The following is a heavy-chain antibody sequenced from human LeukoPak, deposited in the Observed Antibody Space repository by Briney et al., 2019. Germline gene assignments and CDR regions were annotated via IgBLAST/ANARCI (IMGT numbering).Heavy chain of an antibody. V-gene: IGHV3-9*01. J-gene: IGHJ4*02. CDR3: AKDRGLEQQLAEGFDY. Sequence: PGGPLRLSCAASGFTFDDYAMHWVRQAPGKGLEWVSGISWNSGSIGYADSVKGRFTISRDNAKNSLYLQMNSLRAEDTALYYCAKDRGLEQQLAEGFDYWGQGTLVTVSS. D-gene: IGHD6-13*01. CDR2: ISWNSGSI. CDR1: GFTFDDYA.